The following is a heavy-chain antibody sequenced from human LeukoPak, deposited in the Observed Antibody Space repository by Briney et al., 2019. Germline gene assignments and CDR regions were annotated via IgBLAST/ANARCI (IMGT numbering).Heavy chain of an antibody. CDR1: GFTFDDYA. D-gene: IGHD2-8*01. Sequence: GGSLRLSCAASGFTFDDYAMHWVRQAPGKGLEWVSGISWNSGSIGYADSVKGRFTISRDNAKNSLFLQMNSLRAEDTAVYFCARDHQRSNWDWGQGTLVTVSS. CDR2: ISWNSGSI. CDR3: ARDHQRSNWD. V-gene: IGHV3-9*01. J-gene: IGHJ4*02.